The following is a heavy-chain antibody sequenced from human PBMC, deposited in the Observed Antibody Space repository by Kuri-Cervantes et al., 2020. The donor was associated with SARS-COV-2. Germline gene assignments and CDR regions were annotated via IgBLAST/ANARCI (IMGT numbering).Heavy chain of an antibody. Sequence: SETLSLTCTVSFGSVSSGHYYWNWIRQPPGKGLEWIGSIYYSGSTYYNPSLKSRVTISVDTSKNQFSLKLSSVTASDTAVYYCARLYYDFLSGYYKNDAFDIWGQGTMVTVSS. D-gene: IGHD3-3*01. CDR2: IYYSGST. CDR1: FGSVSSGHYY. CDR3: ARLYYDFLSGYYKNDAFDI. V-gene: IGHV4-39*01. J-gene: IGHJ3*02.